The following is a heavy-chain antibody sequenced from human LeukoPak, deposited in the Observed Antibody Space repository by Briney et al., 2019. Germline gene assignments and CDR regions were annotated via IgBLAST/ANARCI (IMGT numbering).Heavy chain of an antibody. Sequence: GESLKISCKGSGYSFTSYWIGWVRQMPGNGLEWMGIIYPGDSDTRYSPSFQGQVTISADKSISTAYLQWSSLKASDTAMYYCARDQLLYGRGYYGMDVWGQGTTVTVSS. J-gene: IGHJ6*02. V-gene: IGHV5-51*01. CDR2: IYPGDSDT. CDR1: GYSFTSYW. CDR3: ARDQLLYGRGYYGMDV. D-gene: IGHD2-2*02.